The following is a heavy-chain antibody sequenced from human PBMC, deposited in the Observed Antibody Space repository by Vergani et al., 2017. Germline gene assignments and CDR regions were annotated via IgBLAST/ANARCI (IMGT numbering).Heavy chain of an antibody. J-gene: IGHJ3*02. D-gene: IGHD2-2*02. CDR1: GGPFSSYA. CDR2: IIPTFGPA. Sequence: QVQLVQSGAEVKKPGSSVKVSCKASGGPFSSYAINWVRQAPGKGLGWMGGIIPTFGPATNAQKFQGRVTITADESTSTAYMELSSLRSEDTAVYYCASLRYCSSTSCYTGDAFDIWGQGTMVTVSS. V-gene: IGHV1-69*01. CDR3: ASLRYCSSTSCYTGDAFDI.